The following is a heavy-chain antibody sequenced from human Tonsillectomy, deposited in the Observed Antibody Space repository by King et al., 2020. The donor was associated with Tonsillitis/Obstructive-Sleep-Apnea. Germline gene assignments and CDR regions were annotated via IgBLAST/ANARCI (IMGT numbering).Heavy chain of an antibody. D-gene: IGHD4-11*01. Sequence: QLVQSGSELKKPGASVKVSCKASGYTFTSYAMNWVRQAPGQGLEWMEWSKTNTGNPTYAQGFTGRFVFSLDTSVSTAYLQISSLKAEDTAVYYCARDLVSSNYDLIDGYWGQGTLVTVSS. CDR3: ARDLVSSNYDLIDGY. CDR1: GYTFTSYA. V-gene: IGHV7-4-1*02. CDR2: SKTNTGNP. J-gene: IGHJ4*02.